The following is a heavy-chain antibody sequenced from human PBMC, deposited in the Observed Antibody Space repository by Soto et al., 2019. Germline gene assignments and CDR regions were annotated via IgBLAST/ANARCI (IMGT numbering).Heavy chain of an antibody. J-gene: IGHJ4*02. Sequence: ASVKVSCKASGYTFTGYYMHWVRQAPGQGLEWMGWINPNSGGTNYAQKFQGRVTMTRDTSISTAYMELSRLRSDDAAVYYCARDFYYDSSITFPDWGQGTLVTVSS. CDR2: INPNSGGT. V-gene: IGHV1-2*02. CDR1: GYTFTGYY. CDR3: ARDFYYDSSITFPD. D-gene: IGHD3-22*01.